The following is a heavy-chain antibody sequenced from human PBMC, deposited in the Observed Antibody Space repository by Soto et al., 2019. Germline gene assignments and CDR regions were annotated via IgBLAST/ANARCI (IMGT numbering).Heavy chain of an antibody. CDR1: GFTFSDYY. J-gene: IGHJ4*02. V-gene: IGHV4-30-2*01. CDR3: AREGGGSATYFDY. Sequence: QVQLVESGGGLVKPGGSLRLSCAASGFTFSDYYMSWIRQAPGKGLEWIGYIYHSESTYYNPSLKSRVTISVDRSKNQFSLKLSSVTAADTAVYYCAREGGGSATYFDYWGQGTLVTVSS. D-gene: IGHD3-16*01. CDR2: IYHSEST.